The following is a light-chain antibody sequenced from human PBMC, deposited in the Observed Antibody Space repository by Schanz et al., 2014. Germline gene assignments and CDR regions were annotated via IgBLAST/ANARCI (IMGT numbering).Light chain of an antibody. V-gene: IGKV3-20*01. CDR3: QQSGT. J-gene: IGKJ1*01. Sequence: EIVLTQSPGTLSLSPGERATLSCRASQTVASDYLAWYQHIPGQAPRLLIYGASSRPTGIPDRFSGSGSGTEFTLTISSLQSEDFAVYYCQQSGTFGQGTKVEIK. CDR1: QTVASDY. CDR2: GAS.